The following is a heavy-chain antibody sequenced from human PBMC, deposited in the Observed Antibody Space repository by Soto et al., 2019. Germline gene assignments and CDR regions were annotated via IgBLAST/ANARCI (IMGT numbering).Heavy chain of an antibody. J-gene: IGHJ4*02. Sequence: QVQLVQSGAEVKTPGSSVKVSCKASGVTFSSYAISWVRQAPGQGLEWMGGIIPIFGTANYAQKFQGRVTITADESTSTAYMELSSLRSEDTAVYYCARVEYSSGTDPYYFDYWGQGTLVTVSS. CDR2: IIPIFGTA. CDR1: GVTFSSYA. CDR3: ARVEYSSGTDPYYFDY. V-gene: IGHV1-69*01. D-gene: IGHD6-19*01.